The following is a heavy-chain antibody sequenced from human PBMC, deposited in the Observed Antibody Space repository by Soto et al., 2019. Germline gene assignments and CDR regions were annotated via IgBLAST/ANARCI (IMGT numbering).Heavy chain of an antibody. D-gene: IGHD1-1*01. CDR1: GYAFTTYG. CDR2: ISAHNGNT. CDR3: ARGRYGDY. V-gene: IGHV1-18*01. Sequence: QVHLVQSGAEVKKPGASVKVSCKGSGYAFTTYGITWVRQAPGQGLEWMGWISAHNGNTNYAQKLQGRVTVTRDTSTSTAYMELRSMRSDDAAVYYCARGRYGDYWGQGALVTVSS. J-gene: IGHJ4*02.